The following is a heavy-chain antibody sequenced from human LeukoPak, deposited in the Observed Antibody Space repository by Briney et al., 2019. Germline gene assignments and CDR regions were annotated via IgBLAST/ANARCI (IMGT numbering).Heavy chain of an antibody. CDR2: ISGSGTTT. V-gene: IGHV3-11*04. CDR3: AIQITMIVVVPYFDY. Sequence: PGGSLRLSCAASGLTFSDYYMTWIRQAPGKGLXWVSSISGSGTTTYSADSVRGRFTVSRDNAKNSVFLYMNSLRAEDTAVYYCAIQITMIVVVPYFDYWGQGTLVTVSS. CDR1: GLTFSDYY. D-gene: IGHD3-22*01. J-gene: IGHJ4*02.